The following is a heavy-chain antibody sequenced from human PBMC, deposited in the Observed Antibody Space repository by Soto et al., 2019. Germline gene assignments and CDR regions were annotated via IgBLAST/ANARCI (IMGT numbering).Heavy chain of an antibody. CDR2: FYPGDSTS. V-gene: IGHV5-51*01. J-gene: IGHJ3*02. CDR1: GFTFSDYY. Sequence: GGSLRLSCAASGFTFSDYYMRWIRQAPGKGLEWMGTFYPGDSTSTYSPSFQGQVTISVDKSISTAYLHLSSLKASDTAMYYCARIIGYCRNNDCSWTFDIWGQGTTVTVSS. D-gene: IGHD2-2*03. CDR3: ARIIGYCRNNDCSWTFDI.